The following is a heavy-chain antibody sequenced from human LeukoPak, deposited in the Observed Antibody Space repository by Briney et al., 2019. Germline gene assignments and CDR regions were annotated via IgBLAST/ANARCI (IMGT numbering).Heavy chain of an antibody. CDR1: GGSISSYY. Sequence: SETLSLTCTVSGGSISSYYWSWIRQPPGKGLEWIGYIYYSGSTNYNPSLKSRVTISVDTSKNQFSLKLSSVTAADTAVYYCARWDDYSNYHFDYWGQGTLVTVSS. CDR3: ARWDDYSNYHFDY. CDR2: IYYSGST. D-gene: IGHD4-4*01. J-gene: IGHJ4*02. V-gene: IGHV4-59*12.